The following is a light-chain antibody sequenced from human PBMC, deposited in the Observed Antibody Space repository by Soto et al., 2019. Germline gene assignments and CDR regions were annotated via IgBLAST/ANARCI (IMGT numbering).Light chain of an antibody. V-gene: IGLV2-23*01. CDR3: CSYAGSGTWV. J-gene: IGLJ3*02. Sequence: QSVLTQPASVSGSPGQSITISCTGTSSDVGSNNVVSWYQQHPGKVPKVMVYEDSKRPSGVSNRFSGSKSGNTASLTISGLQDEDEADYYCCSYAGSGTWVFGGGTKLTVL. CDR2: EDS. CDR1: SSDVGSNNV.